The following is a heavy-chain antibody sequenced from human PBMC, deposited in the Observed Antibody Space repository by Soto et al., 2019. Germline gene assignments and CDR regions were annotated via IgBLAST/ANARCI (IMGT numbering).Heavy chain of an antibody. D-gene: IGHD5-18*01. CDR3: AHRRLIQLWSVVAFAI. CDR2: IYWDDDK. Sequence: QITLKESGPTLVKPTQTLTLTCTFSGFSLGTSGVGVGWIRQPPGKALEWLAIIYWDDDKRYSPSLKSRLTITKDTSKTQVVLTMTNMDPVDTATYYCAHRRLIQLWSVVAFAIWGKGTMVTVSS. V-gene: IGHV2-5*02. J-gene: IGHJ3*02. CDR1: GFSLGTSGVG.